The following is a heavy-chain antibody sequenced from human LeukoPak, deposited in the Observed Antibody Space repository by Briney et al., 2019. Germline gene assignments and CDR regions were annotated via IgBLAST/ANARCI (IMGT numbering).Heavy chain of an antibody. Sequence: SETLSLTCTVSGGSITTYFWSWFRQPPGKGLEWIGYIYYIGSTNYNPSLKSRVTISVDTSKNQFSLKLSSVTAADTAVYYCASVRRDGYPFDYWGQGTLVTVSS. D-gene: IGHD5-24*01. CDR1: GGSITTYF. V-gene: IGHV4-59*01. CDR2: IYYIGST. CDR3: ASVRRDGYPFDY. J-gene: IGHJ4*02.